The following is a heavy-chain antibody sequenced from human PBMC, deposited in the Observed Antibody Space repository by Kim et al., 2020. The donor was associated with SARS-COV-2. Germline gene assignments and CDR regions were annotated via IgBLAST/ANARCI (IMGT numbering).Heavy chain of an antibody. CDR2: ISAYNGNT. V-gene: IGHV1-18*01. CDR3: ARRTSITFFGVVTFYGMDV. J-gene: IGHJ6*02. D-gene: IGHD3-3*01. Sequence: ASVKVSCKASGYTFTSYGISWVRQAPGQGLEWMGWISAYNGNTNYAQKLQGRVTMTTDTSTSTAYMELRSLRSDDTAVYYCARRTSITFFGVVTFYGMDVWGQGTTVTVSS. CDR1: GYTFTSYG.